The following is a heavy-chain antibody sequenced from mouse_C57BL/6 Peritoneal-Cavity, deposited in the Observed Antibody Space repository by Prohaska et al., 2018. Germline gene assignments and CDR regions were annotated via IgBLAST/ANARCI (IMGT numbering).Heavy chain of an antibody. J-gene: IGHJ3*01. V-gene: IGHV5-6*01. CDR2: ISGGGSYT. CDR3: AGQGEAPGAY. D-gene: IGHD3-2*02. CDR1: RFTISSHG. Sequence: EVQLVESGGDLVKPGGYMKLSCEASRFTISSHGISWVRQTPDKRVEWVVTISGGGSYTYYPDSVKGRITISRDDAKNSLYLQMSSLKSDETAMYYCAGQGEAPGAYWGQGTLVTVSA.